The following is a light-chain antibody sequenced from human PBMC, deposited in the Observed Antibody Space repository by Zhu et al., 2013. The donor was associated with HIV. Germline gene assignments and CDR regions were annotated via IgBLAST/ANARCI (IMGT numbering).Light chain of an antibody. CDR1: QSVSSSY. V-gene: IGKV3D-20*02. J-gene: IGKJ5*01. Sequence: EIVLTQSPGTLSLSPGERATLSCRASQSVSSSYLTWYQQKPGQAPRLLIYGASNRATGIPDRFSGRGSGADFTLTISSLESEDFALYYCQQSSSWPLTFGQGTRLEIK. CDR2: GAS. CDR3: QQSSSWPLT.